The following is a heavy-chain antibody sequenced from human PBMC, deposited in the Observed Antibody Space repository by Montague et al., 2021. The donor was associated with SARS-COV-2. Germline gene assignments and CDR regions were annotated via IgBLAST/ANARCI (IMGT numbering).Heavy chain of an antibody. J-gene: IGHJ4*02. CDR2: IYYSGTT. Sequence: SETLSLICSVSSGSIISSGYYWVWIRQPPGKELEWIGNIYYSGTTYYNPSLQSRGTISVDTSKNHLSLRLSSVTAADTAVYFCARGMTRGVTTPFDYWGQGSLVTVSS. CDR3: ARGMTRGVTTPFDY. V-gene: IGHV4-39*02. D-gene: IGHD3-10*01. CDR1: SGSIISSGYY.